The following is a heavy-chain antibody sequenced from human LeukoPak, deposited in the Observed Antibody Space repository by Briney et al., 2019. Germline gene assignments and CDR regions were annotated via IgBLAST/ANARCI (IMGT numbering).Heavy chain of an antibody. J-gene: IGHJ3*02. Sequence: GGSLRLSCAASGFTFTTSWMHWFRQAPGKGLVWVSRIESDGTSTTYADSVKGRFTISRDNAKNTLYLQMNSLRAEDTAVYYCARDLGRSGYYTIDAFDTWGQGTMVTISS. CDR1: GFTFTTSW. CDR2: IESDGTST. D-gene: IGHD3-22*01. CDR3: ARDLGRSGYYTIDAFDT. V-gene: IGHV3-74*01.